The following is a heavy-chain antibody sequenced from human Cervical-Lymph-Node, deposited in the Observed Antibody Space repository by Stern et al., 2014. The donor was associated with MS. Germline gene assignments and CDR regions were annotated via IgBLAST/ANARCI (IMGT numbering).Heavy chain of an antibody. D-gene: IGHD6-6*01. J-gene: IGHJ3*02. Sequence: QLVQSGPGLVKPSQTLSLTCALSGDSVSSNSATWSWIRQSPSRGLEWLGRTYHRSRWYYDYAISMKSRVTISPDTSKNQFSLRLNSVTPEDTAVYYCARDVSSSPDAFDIWGQGTMVTVSS. V-gene: IGHV6-1*01. CDR3: ARDVSSSPDAFDI. CDR2: TYHRSRWYY. CDR1: GDSVSSNSAT.